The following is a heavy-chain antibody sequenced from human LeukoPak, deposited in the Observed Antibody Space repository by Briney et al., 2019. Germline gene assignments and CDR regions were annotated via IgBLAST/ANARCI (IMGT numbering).Heavy chain of an antibody. CDR1: GFTFSSYA. Sequence: GGSLRLSCAASGFTFSSYAMSWIRQAPGKGLEWVSTISGSGGSTYYADSVKGRFAISGDNSKNTLYLQMNSLRAEDTAVYYCAKGAHVVVPAAILFDNWGQGTLVAVSS. CDR2: ISGSGGST. J-gene: IGHJ4*02. D-gene: IGHD2-2*01. V-gene: IGHV3-23*01. CDR3: AKGAHVVVPAAILFDN.